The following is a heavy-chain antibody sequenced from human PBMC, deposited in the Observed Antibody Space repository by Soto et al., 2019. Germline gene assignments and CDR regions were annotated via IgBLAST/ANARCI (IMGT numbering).Heavy chain of an antibody. Sequence: SGGSLRLSCAASGFTFSSYAMSWVRQAPGKGLERVSAISGSGGSTYYADSVKGRFTISRDNSKNTLYLQMNSLRAEDTAVYYCAKKGPDFWSGYYTNWGQGTLVTVSS. CDR3: AKKGPDFWSGYYTN. D-gene: IGHD3-3*01. V-gene: IGHV3-23*01. J-gene: IGHJ4*02. CDR1: GFTFSSYA. CDR2: ISGSGGST.